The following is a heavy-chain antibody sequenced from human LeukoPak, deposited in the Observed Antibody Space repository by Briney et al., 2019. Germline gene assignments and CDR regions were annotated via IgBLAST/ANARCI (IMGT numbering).Heavy chain of an antibody. V-gene: IGHV4-61*02. J-gene: IGHJ4*02. CDR2: IYNSGST. CDR3: ARDRTKIGGIDY. Sequence: PSETLSLTCTVSGGSISSGSYYWSWIRQPAGKGLEWIGRIYNSGSTNYNPYLKSRVTISADTSKNQFSLNLNSVTAADTAVYYCARDRTKIGGIDYWGQGTLVTVSS. D-gene: IGHD3-16*01. CDR1: GGSISSGSYY.